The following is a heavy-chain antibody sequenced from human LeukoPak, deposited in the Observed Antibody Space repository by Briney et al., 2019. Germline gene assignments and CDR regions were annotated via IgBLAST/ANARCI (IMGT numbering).Heavy chain of an antibody. CDR3: AREEIAATSHYFDY. D-gene: IGHD2-15*01. CDR2: IYYSGST. CDR1: GGSISSGDYY. J-gene: IGHJ4*02. V-gene: IGHV4-30-4*01. Sequence: TLSLTFTVSGGSISSGDYYWSWIRPPPGKGLEWIGYIYYSGSTYYNPSLKSRVTISVDTSKNQFSLKLSSVTAADTAVYYCAREEIAATSHYFDYWGQGTLVTVSS.